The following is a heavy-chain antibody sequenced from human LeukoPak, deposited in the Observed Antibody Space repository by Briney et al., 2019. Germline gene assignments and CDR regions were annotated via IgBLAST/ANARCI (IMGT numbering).Heavy chain of an antibody. J-gene: IGHJ4*02. Sequence: PSETLSLTCTVSGGSISSYYWSWIRQPPGKGLEWIGYIYYSGSTNYNPSLKSRVTISVDTSKNQFSLKLSSVTAADTAAYYCARVSPGPMATISGYFDYWGQGTLVTVSS. V-gene: IGHV4-59*01. CDR3: ARVSPGPMATISGYFDY. D-gene: IGHD5-24*01. CDR2: IYYSGST. CDR1: GGSISSYY.